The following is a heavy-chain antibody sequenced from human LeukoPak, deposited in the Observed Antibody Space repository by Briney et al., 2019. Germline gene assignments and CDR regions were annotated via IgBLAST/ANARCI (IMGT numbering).Heavy chain of an antibody. CDR1: GGSISSYY. CDR3: ARMYYYDSSGYYSWYFDL. J-gene: IGHJ2*01. D-gene: IGHD3-22*01. Sequence: SETLSLTCTVSGGSISSYYWSWIRQPPWKGLEWIGYIYYSGSTNYNPSLKSRVTISVDTSKNQFSLKLSSVTAADTAVYYCARMYYYDSSGYYSWYFDLWGRGTLVTVSS. CDR2: IYYSGST. V-gene: IGHV4-59*01.